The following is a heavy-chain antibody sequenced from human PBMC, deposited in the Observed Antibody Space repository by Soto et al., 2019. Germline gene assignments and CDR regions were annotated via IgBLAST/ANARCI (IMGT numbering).Heavy chain of an antibody. V-gene: IGHV4-59*01. D-gene: IGHD2-2*01. J-gene: IGHJ6*02. CDR1: GGSITNYY. CDR3: ARDGTAVTTGYYGLDV. Sequence: QVQLQESGPGLVKPSETLSLTCTVSGGSITNYYWSWIRQSPGQGLEWIGFIYYSGSTNYSPSLKSRVTISVSTSKNQFSLKMTSVTAADTGVYYCARDGTAVTTGYYGLDVWGQGTTVTVSS. CDR2: IYYSGST.